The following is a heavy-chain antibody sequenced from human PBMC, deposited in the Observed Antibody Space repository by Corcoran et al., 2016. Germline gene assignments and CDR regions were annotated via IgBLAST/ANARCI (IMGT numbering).Heavy chain of an antibody. V-gene: IGHV4-34*01. D-gene: IGHD2-2*01. Sequence: QVQLQQWGAGLLKPSETLSLTCAVYGGSFSGYYWSWIRQPPGKGLEWIGEINHSGSTNYNPSLKSRVTISVDTSKNQFSLKLSSVTAADTAVYYCAGNVVVPAAIGMVMTIEETTYYYYGMDVWGQGTTVTVSS. CDR3: AGNVVVPAAIGMVMTIEETTYYYYGMDV. J-gene: IGHJ6*02. CDR2: INHSGST. CDR1: GGSFSGYY.